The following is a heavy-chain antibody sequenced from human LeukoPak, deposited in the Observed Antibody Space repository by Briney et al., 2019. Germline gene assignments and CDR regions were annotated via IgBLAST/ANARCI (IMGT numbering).Heavy chain of an antibody. CDR3: ARVAGYSSGWYTY. V-gene: IGHV1-2*02. D-gene: IGHD6-19*01. CDR1: GYTFTGYY. J-gene: IGHJ4*02. CDR2: INPNSGGT. Sequence: ALVKVSCKASGYTFTGYYMHWVRQAPGQGLEWMGWINPNSGGTNYAQKFQGRVTMTRDTSISTAYMELSRLRSDDTAVYYCARVAGYSSGWYTYWGQGTLVTVSS.